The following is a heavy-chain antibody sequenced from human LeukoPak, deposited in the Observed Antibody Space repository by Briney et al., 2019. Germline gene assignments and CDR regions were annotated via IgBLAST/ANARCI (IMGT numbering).Heavy chain of an antibody. CDR2: ISYDGSNK. CDR3: ARGTYYYDSSGYFTPFDY. Sequence: GGSLRLSCAASGFTFSSYGMHWVRQAPGKGLEWVAVISYDGSNKYYADSVKGRFTISRDNSKSTLYLQMNSLRAEDTAVYYCARGTYYYDSSGYFTPFDYWGQGTLVTVSS. V-gene: IGHV3-30*03. J-gene: IGHJ4*02. CDR1: GFTFSSYG. D-gene: IGHD3-22*01.